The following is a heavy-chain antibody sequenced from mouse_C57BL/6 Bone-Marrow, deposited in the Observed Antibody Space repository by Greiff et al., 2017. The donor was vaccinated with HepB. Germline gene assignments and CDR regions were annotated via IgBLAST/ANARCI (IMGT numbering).Heavy chain of an antibody. CDR1: GFTFSSYG. Sequence: EVKLVESGGGLVQPGGSLKLSCAASGFTFSSYGMSWVRQTPDKRLELVANINSNGGSTYYPDSVKGRFTISRDNAKNTLYLQMSSLKSEDTAMYYCARDDYWGQGTTLTVSS. CDR2: INSNGGST. V-gene: IGHV5-6-3*01. CDR3: ARDDY. J-gene: IGHJ2*01.